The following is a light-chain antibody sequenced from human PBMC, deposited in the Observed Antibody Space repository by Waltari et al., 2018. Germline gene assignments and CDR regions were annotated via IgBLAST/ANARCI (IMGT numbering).Light chain of an antibody. CDR2: EGT. V-gene: IGLV2-11*01. CDR3: FSYAGNYNSL. J-gene: IGLJ3*02. CDR1: SSDFRGYNY. Sequence: QSALTQPRSVSGSPGQSVSISCTGASSDFRGYNYVSWYQQHPGNAPKHIIYEGTNRPSVAPDRFSGSKSGNAASLTITGLQAEDEAHYHCHFSYAGNYNSLFGGGTKLTVL.